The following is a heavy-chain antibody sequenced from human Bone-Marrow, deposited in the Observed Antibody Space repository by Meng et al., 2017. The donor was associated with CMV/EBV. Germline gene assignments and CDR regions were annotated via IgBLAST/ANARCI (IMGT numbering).Heavy chain of an antibody. J-gene: IGHJ4*02. V-gene: IGHV3-30*04. CDR3: ARLIAVAGTGDY. D-gene: IGHD6-19*01. CDR1: EFTFRSYR. CDR2: ISYDGSNE. Sequence: GGSLRLSCAASEFTFRSYRMHWVRQAPGKGLEWVAVISYDGSNEYYSDSVKGRFTISRDNSKNTLYLQMNSLRAEDTAVYYCARLIAVAGTGDYWGQGTLATFSS.